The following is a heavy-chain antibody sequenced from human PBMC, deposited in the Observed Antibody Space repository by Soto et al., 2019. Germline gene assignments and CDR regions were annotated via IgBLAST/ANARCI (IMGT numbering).Heavy chain of an antibody. V-gene: IGHV4-39*01. D-gene: IGHD2-21*02. CDR3: TRHSDRGDSSIYAFHL. CDR1: GGSINIDNHF. CDR2: VYYGGTT. J-gene: IGHJ3*01. Sequence: SETLSLTCAVSGGSINIDNHFWGWIRQPPGKGLEWIGSVYYGGTTYYNPSLKSRVTISVDTSKNQFSLNLTSMTAADTAVYYCTRHSDRGDSSIYAFHLWGQGTMVTVSS.